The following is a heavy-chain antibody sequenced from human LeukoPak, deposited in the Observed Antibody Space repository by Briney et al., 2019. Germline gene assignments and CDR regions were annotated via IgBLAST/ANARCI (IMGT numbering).Heavy chain of an antibody. V-gene: IGHV4-59*01. Sequence: SETLSLPCTVSGGSISNYYWSWIRQPPGKGLEWIGHIYYSGSTNYNLSLKSRVTISVDTSKNQFSLKLSSVTAADTAVYYCARVPSGVRGVMRWFDPWGQGALVTVSS. D-gene: IGHD3-10*01. J-gene: IGHJ5*02. CDR3: ARVPSGVRGVMRWFDP. CDR1: GGSISNYY. CDR2: IYYSGST.